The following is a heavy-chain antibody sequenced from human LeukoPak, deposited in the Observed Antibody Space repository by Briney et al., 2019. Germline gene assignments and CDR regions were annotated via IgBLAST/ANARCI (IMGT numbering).Heavy chain of an antibody. CDR1: GGTFSSYA. V-gene: IGHV1-69*04. J-gene: IGHJ4*02. CDR3: ARGGATYYYDSPVAD. Sequence: VASVKVSCKASGGTFSSYAISWVRQAPGQGLEWMGRIIPILGIANYAQKFQGRVTITADKSTSTAYMELSSLRSEDTAVYYCARGGATYYYDSPVADWGQGTLVTVSS. D-gene: IGHD3-22*01. CDR2: IIPILGIA.